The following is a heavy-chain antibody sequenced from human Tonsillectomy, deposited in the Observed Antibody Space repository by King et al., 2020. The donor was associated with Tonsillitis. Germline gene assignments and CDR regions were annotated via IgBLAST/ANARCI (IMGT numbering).Heavy chain of an antibody. D-gene: IGHD6-13*01. CDR1: GYSFTIYW. J-gene: IGHJ4*02. CDR2: SYPGYSDT. CDR3: ARSRGSSWANFDY. Sequence: QLVQSGAEVKKPGESLKISCKGSGYSFTIYWIGWVRQLPGKGLEWRGISYPGYSDTRYIPSFQGQVTISADKPISTAYLQWSSLKASDTAMYYCARSRGSSWANFDYWGQGTLVTVSS. V-gene: IGHV5-51*01.